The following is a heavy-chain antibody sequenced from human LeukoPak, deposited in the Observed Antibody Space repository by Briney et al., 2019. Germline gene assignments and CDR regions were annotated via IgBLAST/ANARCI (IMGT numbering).Heavy chain of an antibody. CDR1: GFTFSSYN. Sequence: PGGSLRLSCGASGFTFSSYNMNWVRQAPGKGLEWVSHITASSDIIYYAASVKGRFTISRDNARNSLYLQMNSLRVDDTAVYYCARDRGPAGTGDWIDPWGQGTLVTISS. V-gene: IGHV3-21*06. CDR2: ITASSDII. CDR3: ARDRGPAGTGDWIDP. J-gene: IGHJ5*02. D-gene: IGHD6-13*01.